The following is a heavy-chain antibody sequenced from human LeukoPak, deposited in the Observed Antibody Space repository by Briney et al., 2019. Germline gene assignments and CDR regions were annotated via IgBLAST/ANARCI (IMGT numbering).Heavy chain of an antibody. CDR1: GFTFSGYW. J-gene: IGHJ4*02. V-gene: IGHV3-7*01. CDR3: ASLDGVY. D-gene: IGHD3-3*01. Sequence: GGSLRLSCAASGFTFSGYWMSWVRQAPGKGREGVANIKQDGCQQYYLYSVRGGLAISRDNAKNSLYLQMNSLRADDTAMYYCASLDGVYWGQGTLVTVSS. CDR2: IKQDGCQQ.